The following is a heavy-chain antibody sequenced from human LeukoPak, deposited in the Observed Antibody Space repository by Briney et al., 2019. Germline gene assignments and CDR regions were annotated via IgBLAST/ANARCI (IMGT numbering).Heavy chain of an antibody. V-gene: IGHV4-59*01. CDR1: GGSISSYY. CDR2: IYYSGST. CDR3: ARDHGDGYNYPYYYYGMDV. Sequence: SETLSLTCTVSGGSISSYYWSWIRQPPGKGLEWIGYIYYSGSTNYNPSLKSRVTISVDTSKNQFSLKLSSVTAADTAVYYCARDHGDGYNYPYYYYGMDVWGQGTTVTVSS. D-gene: IGHD5-24*01. J-gene: IGHJ6*02.